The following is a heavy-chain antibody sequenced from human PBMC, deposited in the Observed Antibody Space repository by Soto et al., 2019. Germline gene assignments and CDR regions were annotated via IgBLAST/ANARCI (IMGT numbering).Heavy chain of an antibody. CDR1: GYAFTTYG. CDR3: ARGRYGDY. D-gene: IGHD1-1*01. Sequence: QVHLVQSGAEVKKPGASVKVSCKGSGYAFTTYGITWVRQAPGQGLEWMGWISAHNGNTNYAQKLQGRVTVTRDTSKSTAYMELRSLRYDDTAVYYCARGRYGDYWGQGALVTVSS. J-gene: IGHJ4*02. CDR2: ISAHNGNT. V-gene: IGHV1-18*01.